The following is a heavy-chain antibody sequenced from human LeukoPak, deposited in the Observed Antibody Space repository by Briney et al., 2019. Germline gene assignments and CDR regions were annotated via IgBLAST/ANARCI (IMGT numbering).Heavy chain of an antibody. V-gene: IGHV5-51*01. J-gene: IGHJ4*02. CDR3: VRHEGSISGWPFDY. CDR1: GYSFTNYW. Sequence: GASLQISCKSSGYSFTNYWIGWVRQMPGKGLEWMGIMYLGDSETSYSPSFRGRVTISADKSISTVYLQWSSLKASDTAMYYCVRHEGSISGWPFDYWGQGALVTVSS. CDR2: MYLGDSET. D-gene: IGHD6-19*01.